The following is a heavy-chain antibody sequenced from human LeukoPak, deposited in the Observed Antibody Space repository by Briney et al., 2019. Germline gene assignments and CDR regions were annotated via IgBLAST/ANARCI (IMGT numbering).Heavy chain of an antibody. CDR3: ARDLTGAFDY. V-gene: IGHV4-61*02. J-gene: IGHJ4*02. D-gene: IGHD3-9*01. Sequence: SETLSRTCSVSGGSITSGYYYWSWIRQSPEKGLEWIGRMYRTGTTNYNPSLKSRVTMPRDTSKNQFSLNLSSVTAADTAVYYCARDLTGAFDYWGQGTLVTVSS. CDR2: MYRTGTT. CDR1: GGSITSGYYY.